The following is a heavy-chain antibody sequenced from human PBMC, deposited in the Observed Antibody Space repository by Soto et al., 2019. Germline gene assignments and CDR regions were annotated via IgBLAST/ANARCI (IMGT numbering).Heavy chain of an antibody. CDR1: GGSISSYY. V-gene: IGHV4-59*01. J-gene: IGHJ4*02. CDR2: IYYSGST. Sequence: NLSGTLSLTCTVSGGSISSYYWGWIRQPPGKGLEWIGYIYYSGSTNYNPSLKSRVTISVDTSKNQFSLKLSSVTAADTAVYYCAREGDSGVRGGFDYWGQGTLVTVSS. CDR3: AREGDSGVRGGFDY. D-gene: IGHD3-10*01.